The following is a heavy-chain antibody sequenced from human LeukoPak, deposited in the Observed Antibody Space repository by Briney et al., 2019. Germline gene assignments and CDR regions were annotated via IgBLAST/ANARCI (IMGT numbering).Heavy chain of an antibody. CDR2: ISGSGGST. Sequence: PGGSLRLSCAASGFTFSSYAMSWVRQAPGKGLEWVSAISGSGGSTYYADSVKGRFIISRDNSKNTLYLQMNSLRAEDTAVYYCAKDLHSSSWYWFDPWGQGTPVTVSS. J-gene: IGHJ5*02. CDR3: AKDLHSSSWYWFDP. CDR1: GFTFSSYA. D-gene: IGHD6-13*01. V-gene: IGHV3-23*01.